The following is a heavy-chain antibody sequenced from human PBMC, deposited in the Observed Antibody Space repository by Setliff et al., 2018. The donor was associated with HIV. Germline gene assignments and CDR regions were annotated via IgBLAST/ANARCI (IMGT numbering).Heavy chain of an antibody. D-gene: IGHD6-6*01. CDR3: ARGGRSLAAQTWFDP. CDR1: GASISGYY. CDR2: ISYTGST. Sequence: SETLSLTCNVSGASISGYYWSWIRQPPGKGLELIGYISYTGSTNYNPSLKSRVTISVDTSKNQFSLKLSSVTAADTAVYYCARGGRSLAAQTWFDPWGQGTLVTVSS. J-gene: IGHJ5*02. V-gene: IGHV4-59*12.